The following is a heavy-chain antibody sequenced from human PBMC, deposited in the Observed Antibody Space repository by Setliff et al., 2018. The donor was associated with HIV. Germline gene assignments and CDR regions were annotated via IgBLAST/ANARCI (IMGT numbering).Heavy chain of an antibody. Sequence: SETLSLTCSVSGGSIDNNKYYWTWIRQPPGKGLEWTGSIYHTGRTYYNRSLESRLTSSIDTSKNQFSLKLTSVTAADTAMYYCASRIYYYDESRVLREEGFIPWGQGTLVTVSS. D-gene: IGHD3-22*01. CDR3: ASRIYYYDESRVLREEGFIP. CDR2: IYHTGRT. V-gene: IGHV4-39*01. CDR1: GGSIDNNKYY. J-gene: IGHJ5*02.